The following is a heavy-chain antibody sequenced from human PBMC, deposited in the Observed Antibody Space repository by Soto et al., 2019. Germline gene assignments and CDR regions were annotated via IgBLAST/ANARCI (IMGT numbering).Heavy chain of an antibody. CDR1: GYTFTSYD. V-gene: IGHV1-8*01. Sequence: ASVKVSCKASGYTFTSYDINWVRQATGQGLEWMGWMNPNSGNTDYAQKFQGRVTMTRNTSISTAYMELSSLRSEDTAVYHCARPDDYVWRSYRTVRSYGMDVWGQGTRDTVSS. CDR2: MNPNSGNT. J-gene: IGHJ6*02. CDR3: ARPDDYVWRSYRTVRSYGMDV. D-gene: IGHD3-16*02.